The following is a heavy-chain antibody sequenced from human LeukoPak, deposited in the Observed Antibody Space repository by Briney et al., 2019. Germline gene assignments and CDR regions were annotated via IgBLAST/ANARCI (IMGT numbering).Heavy chain of an antibody. CDR2: IYPGDSDT. V-gene: IGHV5-51*01. CDR3: ARQYYDSSGYIPYFDY. Sequence: GGTLRLSCAASGFTFTSYWIGWVRQMPGKGLEWMGIIYPGDSDTRYSPSFQGQVTISADQSISTAYLQWSSLKASDTAMYYCARQYYDSSGYIPYFDYWGQGTLVTVSS. CDR1: GFTFTSYW. J-gene: IGHJ4*02. D-gene: IGHD3-22*01.